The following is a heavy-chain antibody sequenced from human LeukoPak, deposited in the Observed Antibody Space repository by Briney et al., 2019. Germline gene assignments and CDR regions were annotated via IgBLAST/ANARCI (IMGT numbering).Heavy chain of an antibody. CDR2: ISYDGSNR. CDR1: GFTFSTYA. V-gene: IGHV3-30-3*01. D-gene: IGHD4-17*01. J-gene: IGHJ4*02. CDR3: ARRTVTTIADY. Sequence: PGGSLRLPCAASGFTFSTYAMNWVSQTPGKGLEWVAIISYDGSNRYYADSVKGRFTVSRDNSKNTLYLQMNSLRAEDTAVYYCARRTVTTIADYWGQGTLVTVSS.